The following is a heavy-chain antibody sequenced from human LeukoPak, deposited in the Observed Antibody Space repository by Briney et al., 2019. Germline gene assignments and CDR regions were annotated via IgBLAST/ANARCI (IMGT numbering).Heavy chain of an antibody. D-gene: IGHD6-19*01. V-gene: IGHV3-30*03. J-gene: IGHJ6*02. CDR3: ARGLSGNYYYYYAMDV. CDR2: ISYDGSNK. Sequence: GGSLRLSCAASGFTFSSYGMHWVRQAPGKGLEWVAVISYDGSNKYYADSVKGRFTISRDNSKNTLYLQMNSLRTEDTAVYYCARGLSGNYYYYYAMDVWGQGTTVTVSS. CDR1: GFTFSSYG.